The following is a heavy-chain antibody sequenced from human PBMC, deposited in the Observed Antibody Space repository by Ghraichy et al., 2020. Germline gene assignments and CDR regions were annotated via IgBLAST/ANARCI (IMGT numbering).Heavy chain of an antibody. D-gene: IGHD6-13*01. V-gene: IGHV4-30-2*01. J-gene: IGHJ5*02. CDR2: INHSAST. CDR3: ARVERIAAAGGGFHP. Sequence: SLNISCAVSGGTISSGDYSWSWIRQPLGKGLVWIGSINHSASTYYNPSLKSRVTLSVDRWKNQFSLKLSSVSAADTAVYYCARVERIAAAGGGFHPWGQGTLVTVSS. CDR1: GGTISSGDYS.